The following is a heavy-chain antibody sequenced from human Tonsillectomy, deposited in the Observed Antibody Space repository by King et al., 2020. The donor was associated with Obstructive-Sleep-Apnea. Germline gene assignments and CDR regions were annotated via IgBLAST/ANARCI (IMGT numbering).Heavy chain of an antibody. CDR3: ARDRDGYNSPHSYYFDY. Sequence: VQLVQSGAEVKTPGASVKVSCKASGYTFTSYYMHWVRQAPGQGLEWMGIINPSGGSTSYAQKFQGRVTMTRDTSTSTVYMELSSLRSEDTAVYYCARDRDGYNSPHSYYFDYWGEGTLVTVSS. CDR2: INPSGGST. J-gene: IGHJ4*02. D-gene: IGHD5-24*01. CDR1: GYTFTSYY. V-gene: IGHV1-46*01.